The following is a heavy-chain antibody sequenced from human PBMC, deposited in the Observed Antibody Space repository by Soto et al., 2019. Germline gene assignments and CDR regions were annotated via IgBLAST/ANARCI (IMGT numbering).Heavy chain of an antibody. CDR3: AKSSRGCSSTSCYHYYYYGMDV. CDR1: GFTFSSYA. V-gene: IGHV3-23*01. D-gene: IGHD2-2*01. Sequence: GGSLRLSCAASGFTFSSYAMSWVRQAPGKGLEWVSAISGSGGSTYYADSVKGRFTISRDNSKNTLYLQMNSLRAEDTAVYYCAKSSRGCSSTSCYHYYYYGMDVWGQGTTVTVSS. J-gene: IGHJ6*02. CDR2: ISGSGGST.